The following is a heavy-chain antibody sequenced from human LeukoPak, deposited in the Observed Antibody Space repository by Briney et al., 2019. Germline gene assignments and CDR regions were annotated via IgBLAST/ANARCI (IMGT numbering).Heavy chain of an antibody. CDR3: ARVRPFRGLSRTLTVRDNWFDP. CDR2: IIPIFGTA. V-gene: IGHV1-69*05. Sequence: SVKVSCKASGGTFSSYAISWVRQAPGQGLEWMGRIIPIFGTANYAQKLQGRVTMTTDTSTSTAYMELRSLRSDDTAVYYCARVRPFRGLSRTLTVRDNWFDPWGQGTLVTVSS. D-gene: IGHD4-17*01. CDR1: GGTFSSYA. J-gene: IGHJ5*02.